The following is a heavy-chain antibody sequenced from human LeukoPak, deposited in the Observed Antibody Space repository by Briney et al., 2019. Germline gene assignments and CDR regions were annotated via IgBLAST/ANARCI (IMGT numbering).Heavy chain of an antibody. V-gene: IGHV3-23*01. D-gene: IGHD3-3*02. CDR3: AKIRPPAYDI. Sequence: GGSLRLSCAASGLTFSSYAMNWVRQAPGKGLEWISAISGSGGSTYYADSVKGRFTISRDNSKNTLYLQMNSLRAEDTAVYYCAKIRPPAYDIWGQGTMVTVSS. CDR1: GLTFSSYA. J-gene: IGHJ3*02. CDR2: ISGSGGST.